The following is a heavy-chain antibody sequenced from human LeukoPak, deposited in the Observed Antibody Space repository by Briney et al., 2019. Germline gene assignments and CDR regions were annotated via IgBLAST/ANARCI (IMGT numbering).Heavy chain of an antibody. CDR2: FIPIFGTA. Sequence: GASVKVSCTASGGTFSSYAISWVRQAPGQGLEWMGGFIPIFGTANYAQKFQGRVTITTDESTRTAYMDLSSLRSEDTAVYDRARDPVRRIVGDDVGDYWGQGTLVTVSS. J-gene: IGHJ4*02. CDR3: ARDPVRRIVGDDVGDY. D-gene: IGHD1-26*01. CDR1: GGTFSSYA. V-gene: IGHV1-69*05.